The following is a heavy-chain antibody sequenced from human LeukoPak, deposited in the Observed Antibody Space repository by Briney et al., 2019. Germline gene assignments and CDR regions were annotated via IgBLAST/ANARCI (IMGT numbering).Heavy chain of an antibody. Sequence: SETLSLTCTVSGSSIGSSSYYWGWIRQPPGKGLEWIGNIYYSGSTYFNPSLKSRVTKSVDTSKNQFSLKLSAVTAADTAVYYCASVRRGFGESSKYYSYYYMDVWGNGTTVTISS. CDR3: ASVRRGFGESSKYYSYYYMDV. V-gene: IGHV4-39*01. D-gene: IGHD3-10*01. CDR1: GSSIGSSSYY. CDR2: IYYSGST. J-gene: IGHJ6*03.